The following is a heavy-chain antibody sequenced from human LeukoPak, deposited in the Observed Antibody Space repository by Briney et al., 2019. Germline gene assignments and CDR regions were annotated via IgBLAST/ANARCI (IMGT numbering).Heavy chain of an antibody. Sequence: GGSLRLSCAASGITVSSSYMSWVRQAPGKGLEWVGRIKSKKDGGTTEFAAPVRGRFTISRDDSQNTLYLQMNSLTSDDTAVYYCTQGSGFYYDYWGQGTLVTVSS. V-gene: IGHV3-15*01. CDR2: IKSKKDGGTT. CDR1: GITVSSSY. CDR3: TQGSGFYYDY. J-gene: IGHJ4*02. D-gene: IGHD3-22*01.